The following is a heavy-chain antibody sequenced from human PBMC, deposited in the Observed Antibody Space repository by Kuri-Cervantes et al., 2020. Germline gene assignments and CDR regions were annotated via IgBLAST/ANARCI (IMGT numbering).Heavy chain of an antibody. CDR1: GFTFSSYS. Sequence: GESLKISCAASGFTFSSYSMIWVRQAPGKGLEWVSSISSSSSYIYYADSVKGRFTISRDNAKNSLYLQMNSLRAEDTAVYYCASGSYFRRGMDVWGQGTTVTVSS. D-gene: IGHD3-10*01. J-gene: IGHJ6*02. CDR2: ISSSSSYI. V-gene: IGHV3-21*01. CDR3: ASGSYFRRGMDV.